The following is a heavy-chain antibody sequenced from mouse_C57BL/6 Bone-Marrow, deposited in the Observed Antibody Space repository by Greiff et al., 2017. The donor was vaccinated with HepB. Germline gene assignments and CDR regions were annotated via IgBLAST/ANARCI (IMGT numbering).Heavy chain of an antibody. CDR2: IFPDSGGT. V-gene: IGHV1-56*01. J-gene: IGHJ4*01. CDR1: GYTFTSYW. Sequence: QVQLQQSGPELVRPGASVKISCKAPGYTFTSYWMKWVRQRHGQGLEWIGEIFPDSGGTDYNEKFKGKATVTVDTSSSTAYMQLGSLTSEASAVYFCAEGAMDYWGQGTSVTVSS. CDR3: AEGAMDY.